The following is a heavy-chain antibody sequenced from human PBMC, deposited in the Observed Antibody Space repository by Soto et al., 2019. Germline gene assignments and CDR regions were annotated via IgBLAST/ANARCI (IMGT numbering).Heavy chain of an antibody. CDR3: ARTQWDYDVLTGRLWGAFNI. Sequence: TSETLSLTCAVSGGSISSGGYSWSWIRQSPGKGLEWIGNIYHSGSTYYNPSLQSRVTISVDKSRSQFSLKVTSVTATDTAVYYCARTQWDYDVLTGRLWGAFNIWGPGTMVTVSS. D-gene: IGHD3-9*01. J-gene: IGHJ3*02. CDR1: GGSISSGGYS. V-gene: IGHV4-30-2*06. CDR2: IYHSGST.